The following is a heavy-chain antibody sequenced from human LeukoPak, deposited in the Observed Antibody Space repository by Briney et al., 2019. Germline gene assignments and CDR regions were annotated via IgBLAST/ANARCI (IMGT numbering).Heavy chain of an antibody. CDR2: FGGGP. CDR1: GDSIISDYY. J-gene: IGHJ4*02. V-gene: IGHV4-4*07. CDR3: ATGGGPFDY. Sequence: SETLSLTCSVSGDSIISDYYWTWIRQPAGKGLEWIGRFGGGPNYNPSLKSRVTMSLDTSKNQFFLKLSSVTAADTAVYFCATGGGPFDYWGQGILVTVSS. D-gene: IGHD3-16*01.